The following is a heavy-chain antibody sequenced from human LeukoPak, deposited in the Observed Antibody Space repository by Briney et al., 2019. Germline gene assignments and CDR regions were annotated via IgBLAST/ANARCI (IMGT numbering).Heavy chain of an antibody. Sequence: PGGSLRLSCAASGFTFSSYAMSWVRQAPGKGLEWVSAISGSGGSTYYADSVKGRFTISRDNSKNTLYLQMNSLRAEDTAVYYCAKDRDSNPGYRPPTVFDYWGQGTLVTVSS. CDR1: GFTFSSYA. J-gene: IGHJ4*02. D-gene: IGHD3-9*01. V-gene: IGHV3-23*01. CDR2: ISGSGGST. CDR3: AKDRDSNPGYRPPTVFDY.